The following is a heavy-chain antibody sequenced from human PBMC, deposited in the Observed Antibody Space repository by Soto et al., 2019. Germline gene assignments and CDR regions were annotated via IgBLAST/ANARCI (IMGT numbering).Heavy chain of an antibody. V-gene: IGHV3-21*01. CDR1: AVSIRTFW. Sequence: AGSLRLSCVFSAVSIRTFWMNWVRQAPGKGLEWVSSISSSSSYIYYADSVKGRFTISRDNAENSLYLQMNSLRAEDTAVYYCAILGMRELPLHLDFSCQAILVTVSS. J-gene: IGHJ4*02. CDR2: ISSSSSYI. D-gene: IGHD3-16*02. CDR3: AILGMRELPLHLDF.